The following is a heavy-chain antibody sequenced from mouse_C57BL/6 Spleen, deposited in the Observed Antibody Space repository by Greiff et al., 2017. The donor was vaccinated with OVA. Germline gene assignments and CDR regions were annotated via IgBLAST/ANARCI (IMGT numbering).Heavy chain of an antibody. J-gene: IGHJ4*01. CDR2: IYPGSGST. Sequence: VQLQQSGAELVKPGASVKMSCKASGYTFTSYWITWVKQRPGQGLEWIGDIYPGSGSTNYNEKFKSKATLTVDTSSSTAYMQLSSLTSEDSAVYYCAREGFSYAMDYWGQGTSVTVSS. CDR1: GYTFTSYW. CDR3: AREGFSYAMDY. V-gene: IGHV1-55*01.